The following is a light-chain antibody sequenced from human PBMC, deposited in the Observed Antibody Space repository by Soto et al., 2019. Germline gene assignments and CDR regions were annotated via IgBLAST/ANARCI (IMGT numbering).Light chain of an antibody. Sequence: EIVMTQSPATLSVSPGERATLSCRASQSVSSYLAWYQQKPGLPPRLLIYDASTRATGIPDRFSGSGSVTDFTLTISSLHSADFAVYYCQQYSDWPLLYTFGRGTKLEIK. CDR3: QQYSDWPLLYT. CDR2: DAS. CDR1: QSVSSY. J-gene: IGKJ2*01. V-gene: IGKV3-15*01.